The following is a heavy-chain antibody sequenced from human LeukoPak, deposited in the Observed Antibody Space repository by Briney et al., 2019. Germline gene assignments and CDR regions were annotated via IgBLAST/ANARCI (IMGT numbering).Heavy chain of an antibody. CDR2: INPSGGST. V-gene: IGHV1-46*01. J-gene: IGHJ4*02. Sequence: ASVKVSCKASGYTFTSYYMHWVRQAPGQGLEWMGIINPSGGSTSCAQKFQGRVTMTRDTSTSTVYMELSSLRSEDTAVYYCARDLVGYCSGGSCSVNDYWGQGTLVTVSS. CDR3: ARDLVGYCSGGSCSVNDY. D-gene: IGHD2-15*01. CDR1: GYTFTSYY.